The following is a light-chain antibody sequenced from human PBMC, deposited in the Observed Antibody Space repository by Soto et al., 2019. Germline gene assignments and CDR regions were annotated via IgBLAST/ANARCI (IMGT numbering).Light chain of an antibody. CDR2: GAS. CDR1: QSVSSSY. Sequence: EIGLTQSPVTLFLAPWERATLSCRASQSVSSSYLAWYKQKPGQAPRLLIYGASSKATDIADRFSGIWSGTDLTLTISRVEHEDFAVYYCQQYDSSPITLGQVTRLEIK. V-gene: IGKV3-20*01. CDR3: QQYDSSPIT. J-gene: IGKJ5*01.